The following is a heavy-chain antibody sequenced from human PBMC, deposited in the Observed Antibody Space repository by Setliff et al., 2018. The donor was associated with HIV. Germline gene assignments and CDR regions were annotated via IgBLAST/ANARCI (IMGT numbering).Heavy chain of an antibody. CDR1: GFTFSTYA. D-gene: IGHD3-16*01. V-gene: IGHV3-23*01. CDR3: AKVFLFGIDVFDI. Sequence: PGESLKISCAASGFTFSTYAMGWVRQAPGKGLEWVSTVGAVGGPTHYAEPVKGRFTISKDNSKNTLYLQMSSLRDEDTAVYYCAKVFLFGIDVFDIWGQGTMVTVSS. CDR2: VGAVGGPT. J-gene: IGHJ3*02.